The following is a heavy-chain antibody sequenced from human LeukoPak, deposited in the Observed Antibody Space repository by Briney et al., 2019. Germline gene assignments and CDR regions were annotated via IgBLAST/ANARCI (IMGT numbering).Heavy chain of an antibody. Sequence: ASVKVSCKASGYTFTSYGISWVRQAPGQGLEWMGWISAYNGNTNYAQKLQGRVTVTTDTSTSTAYMELRSLRSDDTAVYYCARLDRSHPNYDSSGYYWFDPWGQGTLVTVSS. D-gene: IGHD3-22*01. J-gene: IGHJ5*02. CDR3: ARLDRSHPNYDSSGYYWFDP. V-gene: IGHV1-18*01. CDR2: ISAYNGNT. CDR1: GYTFTSYG.